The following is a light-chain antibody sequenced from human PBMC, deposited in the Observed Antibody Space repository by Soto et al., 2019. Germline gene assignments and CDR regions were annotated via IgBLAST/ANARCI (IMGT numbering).Light chain of an antibody. CDR1: QSVSSR. Sequence: EILMTQSPATLSVSPGERVTLSCRASQSVSSRLAWYQQKPGQSPRLLSYGASTRATGIPARFSGSGSGTEFTLTISSLQSEDFGVYYCHQYNNLWTFGQGTKVDIK. CDR3: HQYNNLWT. V-gene: IGKV3-15*01. CDR2: GAS. J-gene: IGKJ1*01.